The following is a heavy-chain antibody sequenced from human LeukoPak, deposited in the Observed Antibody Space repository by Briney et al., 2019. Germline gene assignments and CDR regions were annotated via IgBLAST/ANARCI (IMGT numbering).Heavy chain of an antibody. D-gene: IGHD2/OR15-2a*01. V-gene: IGHV1-8*01. CDR1: GYTLTSYD. CDR2: MNPNSGNT. CDR3: ARGCPTSMLEDYYYYMGV. J-gene: IGHJ6*03. Sequence: ASVMVSCKASGYTLTSYDINWVRQATGQGLEWMGWMNPNSGNTGYAQKFQGRVTMTRNTSISTAYMELSSLRSEDTAVYYCARGCPTSMLEDYYYYMGVWGKGTTVTVSS.